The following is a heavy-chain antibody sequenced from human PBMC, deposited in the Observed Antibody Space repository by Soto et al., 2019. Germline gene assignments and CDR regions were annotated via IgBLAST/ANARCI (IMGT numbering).Heavy chain of an antibody. D-gene: IGHD6-6*01. V-gene: IGHV3-30-3*01. CDR2: ISYDGNNK. J-gene: IGHJ5*02. CDR3: ARHTLPEYSTS. Sequence: PGGSLRLSCAASGFTFSRFAMHWVRQAPGKGLEWVAVISYDGNNKYYAHSVRGRFTVSRDNSKNTLYLQMNSLRTEDTAVYYCARHTLPEYSTSWCRGTLLSVFS. CDR1: GFTFSRFA.